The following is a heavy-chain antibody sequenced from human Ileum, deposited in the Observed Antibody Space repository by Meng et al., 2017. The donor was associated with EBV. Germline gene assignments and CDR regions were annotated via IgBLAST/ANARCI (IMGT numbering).Heavy chain of an antibody. D-gene: IGHD2/OR15-2a*01. V-gene: IGHV4-34*02. CDR3: VRLSSWLVWN. CDR2: INQSGTT. CDR1: GGSFNGYY. J-gene: IGHJ4*02. Sequence: QLQPWRAGLLKPSGTLSLTCGVYGGSFNGYYWTWIRQSPGKGLEWIGEINQSGTTNYSPSLKSRLTISVDTPKKQFSLRLTSVTAADTAVYYCVRLSSWLVWNWGQGTLVTVSS.